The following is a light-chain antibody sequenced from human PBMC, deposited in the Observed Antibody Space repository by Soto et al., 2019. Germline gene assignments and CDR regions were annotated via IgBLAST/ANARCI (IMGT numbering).Light chain of an antibody. J-gene: IGLJ2*01. Sequence: QPVLTQSPSASASLGASVKLTCTLSSGHSSYAIAWHQQQPEKGPRYLMKLSSDGSHSKGDGIPDRFSGPSSGAERYLTISSLQSEDEADYYCQTWDIGARVVFGGGTKLTVL. CDR1: SGHSSYA. CDR2: LSSDGSH. V-gene: IGLV4-69*01. CDR3: QTWDIGARVV.